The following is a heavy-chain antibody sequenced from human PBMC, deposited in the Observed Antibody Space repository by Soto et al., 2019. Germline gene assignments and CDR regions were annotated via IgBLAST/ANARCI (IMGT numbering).Heavy chain of an antibody. Sequence: PSETLSLTCTVSGGSISSYYWSWIRQPPGKGLEWIGYIYYSGSTNYNPSLKSRVTISVDTSKNQFSLKLSSVTAADTAVYYCARHDYGTMGYWGQGTLVTVSS. J-gene: IGHJ4*02. D-gene: IGHD4-17*01. CDR3: ARHDYGTMGY. V-gene: IGHV4-59*08. CDR2: IYYSGST. CDR1: GGSISSYY.